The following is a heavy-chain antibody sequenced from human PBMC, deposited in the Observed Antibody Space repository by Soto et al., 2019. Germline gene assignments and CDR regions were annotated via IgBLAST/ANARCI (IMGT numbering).Heavy chain of an antibody. J-gene: IGHJ1*01. CDR3: ASPTYYYGSGSYRNLFQH. D-gene: IGHD3-10*01. V-gene: IGHV1-69*01. CDR2: IIPIFGTA. Sequence: QVQLVQSGAEVKKPGSSVKVSCKASGGPFSSYAISWVRQAPGQGLEWMGGIIPIFGTANYAQKFQGRVTITADESTSTAYMELSSLRSEDTAVYYCASPTYYYGSGSYRNLFQHWGQGTLVTVSS. CDR1: GGPFSSYA.